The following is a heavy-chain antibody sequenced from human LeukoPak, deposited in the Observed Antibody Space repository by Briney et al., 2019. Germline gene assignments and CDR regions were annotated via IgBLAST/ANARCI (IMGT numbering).Heavy chain of an antibody. Sequence: PGGSLRLSCAASGFTFSSYAMSWVRQAPGKGLEWVSGISGSGVSTYYADSVKGRFTISRDNSKNTVYLQMNSLGAEDTAVYYCAKDLGYSSGWYRLYFDCWGQGTLVTVSS. V-gene: IGHV3-23*01. D-gene: IGHD6-19*01. CDR2: ISGSGVST. CDR3: AKDLGYSSGWYRLYFDC. CDR1: GFTFSSYA. J-gene: IGHJ4*02.